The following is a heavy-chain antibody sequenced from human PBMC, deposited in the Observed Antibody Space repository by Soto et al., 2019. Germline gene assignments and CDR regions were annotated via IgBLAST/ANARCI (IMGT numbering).Heavy chain of an antibody. D-gene: IGHD3-3*01. CDR1: GGTFSSYA. CDR2: TIPIFGTA. Sequence: QVQLVQSGAEVKKPGSSVKVSCKASGGTFSSYAISWVRQAPGQGLEWMGGTIPIFGTANYAQKFQGRVTITADKSTSTAYMELSSLRSEDTAVYYCARETVTIFGVVIRGYFDYWGQGTLVTVSS. J-gene: IGHJ4*02. V-gene: IGHV1-69*06. CDR3: ARETVTIFGVVIRGYFDY.